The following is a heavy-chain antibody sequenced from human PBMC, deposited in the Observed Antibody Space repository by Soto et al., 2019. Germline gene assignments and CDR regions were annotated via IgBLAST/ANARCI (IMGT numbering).Heavy chain of an antibody. CDR1: GYSFTAYW. CDR3: ARQDGFGLYYFDC. CDR2: IYPADSDI. Sequence: GESLKISCQTSGYSFTAYWVAWVRQTPGRGLEWMGIIYPADSDIRYSPSFQGQVTISADRSISTVYLQWTSLKASDTAMYFCARQDGFGLYYFDCWGQGTPVTVSS. V-gene: IGHV5-51*01. J-gene: IGHJ4*02. D-gene: IGHD3-10*01.